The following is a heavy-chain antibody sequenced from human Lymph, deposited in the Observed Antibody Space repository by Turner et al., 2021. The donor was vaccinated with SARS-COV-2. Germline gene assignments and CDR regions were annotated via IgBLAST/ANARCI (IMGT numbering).Heavy chain of an antibody. D-gene: IGHD2-21*02. Sequence: VQLQESGPTLVTPLETLSLTCTVSGCSMNSNYWSWIRQPPVKRLEWIGYIYYRGSTNYNPSLKSRVTISVDTSKNQFSLKLTSVTAADTAIYYCARETVNNWVDPWGQGILVTVSS. V-gene: IGHV4-59*01. CDR3: ARETVNNWVDP. CDR1: GCSMNSNY. CDR2: IYYRGST. J-gene: IGHJ5*02.